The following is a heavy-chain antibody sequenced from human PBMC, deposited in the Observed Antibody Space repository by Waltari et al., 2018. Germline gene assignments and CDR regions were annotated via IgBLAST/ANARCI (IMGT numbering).Heavy chain of an antibody. V-gene: IGHV3-30-3*01. CDR3: AREAPATTGTTGNWFDP. CDR1: GFTFSSYA. CDR2: ISYDGSNK. Sequence: QVQLVESGGGVVQPGRSLRPSCAASGFTFSSYALHWVRQAPGTGLEWVAVISYDGSNKYYADSVKGRFTISRDNSKNTLYLQMNSLRAEDTAVYYCAREAPATTGTTGNWFDPWGQGTLVTVSS. D-gene: IGHD1-1*01. J-gene: IGHJ5*02.